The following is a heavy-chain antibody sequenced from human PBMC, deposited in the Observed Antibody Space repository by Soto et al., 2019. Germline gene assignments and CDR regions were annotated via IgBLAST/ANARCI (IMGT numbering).Heavy chain of an antibody. V-gene: IGHV1-2*04. J-gene: IGHJ6*02. CDR1: GYSFSDYH. CDR3: ARGHSTDCSNGVCSFFYNHEMDV. Sequence: SCKASGYSFSDYHIHWVRQAPGQGLEWLGRINPKSGGTSSAQKFQGWVTMTRDTSISTAYMELTRLRSDDTAVYFCARGHSTDCSNGVCSFFYNHEMDVWGQGTTVTVSS. D-gene: IGHD2-8*01. CDR2: INPKSGGT.